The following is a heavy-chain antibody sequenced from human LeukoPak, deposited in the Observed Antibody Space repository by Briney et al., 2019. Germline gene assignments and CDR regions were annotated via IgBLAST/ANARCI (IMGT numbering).Heavy chain of an antibody. D-gene: IGHD3/OR15-3a*01. Sequence: ASVTVSCKASGYTFTSYDINWVRQATGQGLEWMGWMNPNSGNTGYAQKFQGRVTMTRNTSISTAYMELSSLRSEDTAVYYCARSIRRALGWPRNKPYYYYYMDVWGKGTTVTISS. CDR1: GYTFTSYD. J-gene: IGHJ6*03. CDR2: MNPNSGNT. V-gene: IGHV1-8*01. CDR3: ARSIRRALGWPRNKPYYYYYMDV.